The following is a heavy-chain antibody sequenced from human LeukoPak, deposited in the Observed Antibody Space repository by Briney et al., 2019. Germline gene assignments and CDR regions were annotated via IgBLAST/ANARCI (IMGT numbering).Heavy chain of an antibody. J-gene: IGHJ4*01. D-gene: IGHD1-26*01. CDR3: ARGSSARFIGPEY. CDR1: GFTFSSYA. Sequence: GGSLRLSCAASGFTFSSYAMHWVRQAPGKGLEWVAVISYDGSNKYYADSVKGRFTISRDNSKNTLYLQMNSLRAEDTAVYFCARGSSARFIGPEYWGHGTLVTVSS. V-gene: IGHV3-30-3*01. CDR2: ISYDGSNK.